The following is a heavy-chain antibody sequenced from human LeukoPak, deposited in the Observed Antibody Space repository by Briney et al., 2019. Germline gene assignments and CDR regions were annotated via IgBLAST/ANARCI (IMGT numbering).Heavy chain of an antibody. J-gene: IGHJ4*02. CDR1: GYTFTSYG. D-gene: IGHD3-10*01. CDR2: INAYNGNT. Sequence: GAPVKVSCKASGYTFTSYGISWVRQAPGQGLEWMGWINAYNGNTNYAQKLQGRVTMTTDTSTSTAYMELRSLRSEDTAVYYCARDLERITMVRGVGDYWGQGTLVTVSS. CDR3: ARDLERITMVRGVGDY. V-gene: IGHV1-18*01.